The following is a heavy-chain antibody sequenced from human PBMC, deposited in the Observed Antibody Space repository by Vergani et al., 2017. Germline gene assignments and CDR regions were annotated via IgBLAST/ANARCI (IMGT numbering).Heavy chain of an antibody. V-gene: IGHV4-39*01. CDR1: GGSISSSSYY. CDR2: IYYSGST. D-gene: IGHD6-13*01. J-gene: IGHJ5*02. Sequence: QLQLQESGPGLVKPSETLSLTCTVSGGSISSSSYYWGWIRQPPGKGLEWIGNIYYSGSTYYNASLKSRVTISVDTSKNQFSLKLSSVTAADTAVYYCARGMYSSSWYWFDPWGQGTLVTVSS. CDR3: ARGMYSSSWYWFDP.